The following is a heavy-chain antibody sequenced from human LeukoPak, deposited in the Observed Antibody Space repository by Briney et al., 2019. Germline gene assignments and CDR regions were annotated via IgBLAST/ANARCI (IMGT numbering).Heavy chain of an antibody. J-gene: IGHJ4*02. D-gene: IGHD5-12*01. Sequence: ASVKVSCKASGYTFTSYYMHWVRQAPGQGLEWMGIINPSGGSTSYAQKFQGRVTMTRDTSTSTVYMELSSLRSEDTAVYYCARARSIVATGQYYFDYWGQGTLVTVSS. CDR3: ARARSIVATGQYYFDY. CDR2: INPSGGST. CDR1: GYTFTSYY. V-gene: IGHV1-46*01.